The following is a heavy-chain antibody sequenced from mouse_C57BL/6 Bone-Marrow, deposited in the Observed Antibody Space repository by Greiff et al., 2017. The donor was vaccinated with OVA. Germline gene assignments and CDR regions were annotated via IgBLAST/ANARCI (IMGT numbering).Heavy chain of an antibody. CDR1: GFTFSDAW. Sequence: EVHLVESGGGLVQPGGSMKLSCAASGFTFSDAWMDWVRQSPEKGLEWVAEIRNKANNHATYYAESVKGRFTISRDDSKSSVYLQMNSLRAEDTGIYYCTMEDYDGDWYFDVWGTGTTVTVSS. D-gene: IGHD2-4*01. CDR3: TMEDYDGDWYFDV. V-gene: IGHV6-6*01. CDR2: IRNKANNHAT. J-gene: IGHJ1*03.